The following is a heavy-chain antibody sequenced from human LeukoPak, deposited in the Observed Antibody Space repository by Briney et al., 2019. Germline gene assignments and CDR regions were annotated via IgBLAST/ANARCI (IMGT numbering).Heavy chain of an antibody. V-gene: IGHV3-21*01. D-gene: IGHD2/OR15-2a*01. CDR3: ARGRSYNSLSGVGY. CDR2: ISSSSNYI. Sequence: GGSLRLSCAASGFTLSSSNMNWVRQAPGKGLEWVSSISSSSNYIYYADSVKGRFTISRDSAKNSVYLQMNSLRAEDTAVYYCARGRSYNSLSGVGYWGQGTLVTVSS. J-gene: IGHJ4*02. CDR1: GFTLSSSN.